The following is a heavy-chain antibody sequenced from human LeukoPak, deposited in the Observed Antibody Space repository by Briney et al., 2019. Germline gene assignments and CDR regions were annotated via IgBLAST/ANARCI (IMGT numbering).Heavy chain of an antibody. J-gene: IGHJ3*02. V-gene: IGHV4-34*01. CDR2: INHSGTT. CDR1: GGSLSGYY. D-gene: IGHD2-15*01. CDR3: ARFPCSGDSCYSGIRAFDI. Sequence: SETLSLTCAVYGGSLSGYYWNWIRQSPGKGLEWIGEINHSGTTNYSPSLKSRVTISVDTSKNQFSLRLTSVTAADTAVYYCARFPCSGDSCYSGIRAFDIWGQGTMVTVSS.